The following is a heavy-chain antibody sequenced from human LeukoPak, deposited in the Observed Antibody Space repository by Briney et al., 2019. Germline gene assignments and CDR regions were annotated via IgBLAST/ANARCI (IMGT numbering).Heavy chain of an antibody. Sequence: PSETLSLTCAVSGGSFGGYYWSWIRQPPGKGLEWIAYIYFSGSNPNYNPSFKSRATISVDTSKNQFSLKWTSVAAAATAICYCARQPSATAAFDIWGQGTMVIVSS. V-gene: IGHV4-59*08. CDR3: ARQPSATAAFDI. D-gene: IGHD6-19*01. J-gene: IGHJ3*02. CDR2: IYFSGSNP. CDR1: GGSFGGYY.